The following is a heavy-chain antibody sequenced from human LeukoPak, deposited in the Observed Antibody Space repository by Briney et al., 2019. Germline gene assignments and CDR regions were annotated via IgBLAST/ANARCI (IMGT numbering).Heavy chain of an antibody. Sequence: GGSLRLSCAASGFTFSSYGIHWVRPAPGKGLEWVSAISGSGGSTYYADSVKGRFTISRDNSKNTLYLQMNSLRAEDTAVYYCAKCSGSHVGYNWNYKKDYWGQGTLVTVSS. CDR3: AKCSGSHVGYNWNYKKDY. V-gene: IGHV3-23*01. CDR1: GFTFSSYG. CDR2: ISGSGGST. D-gene: IGHD1-7*01. J-gene: IGHJ4*02.